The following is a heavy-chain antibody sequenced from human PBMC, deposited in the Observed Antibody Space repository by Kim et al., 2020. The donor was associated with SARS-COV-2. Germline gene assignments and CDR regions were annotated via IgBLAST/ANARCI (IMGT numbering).Heavy chain of an antibody. V-gene: IGHV5-51*01. Sequence: GESLKISCKGSGYNFATYWIGWVRQMPGKGLEWMGIIYPSDSDTRYSPSFQGQVTISADKSINTAYLPSSSLKASDTALYYGARWDSSKNSWFDPWGQGTLVTVSS. CDR3: ARWDSSKNSWFDP. J-gene: IGHJ5*02. D-gene: IGHD1-26*01. CDR2: IYPSDSDT. CDR1: GYNFATYW.